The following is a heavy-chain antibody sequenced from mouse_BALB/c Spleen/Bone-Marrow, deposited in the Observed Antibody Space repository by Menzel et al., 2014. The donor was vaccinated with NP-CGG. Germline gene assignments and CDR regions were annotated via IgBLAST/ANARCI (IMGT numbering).Heavy chain of an antibody. D-gene: IGHD1-1*01. Sequence: VQLQQSGPEQVKPGASVKISCKASGYAFSSSWMNWVKQRPGQGLEWIGRIYPGDGDTNYNGKFKGKATLTADKSSSTAYMQLSSLTSVDSAAYFCARDYYGSSYDYWGQGTTLTVSS. V-gene: IGHV1-82*01. CDR1: GYAFSSSW. CDR3: ARDYYGSSYDY. CDR2: IYPGDGDT. J-gene: IGHJ2*01.